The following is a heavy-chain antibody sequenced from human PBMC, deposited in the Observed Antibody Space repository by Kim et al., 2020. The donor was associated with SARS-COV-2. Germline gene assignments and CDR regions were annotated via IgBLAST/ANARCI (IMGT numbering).Heavy chain of an antibody. CDR1: GFSLSTNKVG. D-gene: IGHD4-17*01. V-gene: IGHV2-5*02. CDR3: AHRRNGDFVRWFDP. CDR2: IYWDDDK. J-gene: IGHJ5*02. Sequence: SGPTLVNPTQTLTLTCTFSGFSLSTNKVGVGWIRQPPGKALEWLALIYWDDDKRYSPSLKNRLTITKDSSKNQVVLTMTNMDPMDTATYYCAHRRNGDFVRWFDPWGQGTLVTVSS.